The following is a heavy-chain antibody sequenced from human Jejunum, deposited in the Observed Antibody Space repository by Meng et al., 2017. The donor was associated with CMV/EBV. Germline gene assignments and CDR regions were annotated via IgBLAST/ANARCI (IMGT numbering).Heavy chain of an antibody. CDR1: TFRSYG. Sequence: TFRSYGMHWVRQAPGTGLEWVAFIRYDGNNRYYAEFVRGRFTISRDNSRNTLYLEMSSLTTEDTAVYHCVKDHGGLNRGGTGPEDWGQGTLVTVSS. J-gene: IGHJ4*02. CDR2: IRYDGNNR. D-gene: IGHD3/OR15-3a*01. CDR3: VKDHGGLNRGGTGPED. V-gene: IGHV3-30*02.